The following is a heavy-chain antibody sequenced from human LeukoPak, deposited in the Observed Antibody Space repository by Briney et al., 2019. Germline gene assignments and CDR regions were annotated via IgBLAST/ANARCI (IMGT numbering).Heavy chain of an antibody. J-gene: IGHJ4*02. CDR2: ISWDGGST. D-gene: IGHD1-26*01. CDR1: GFTFDDYT. V-gene: IGHV3-43*01. Sequence: PGGSLRLSCAASGFTFDDYTMHWVRQAPGKGLEWVSLISWDGGSTYYADSVKGRFTISRDNSKNSLYLQMNSLRTEDTALYYCAKGATHALRANPDYWGQGTLVTVSS. CDR3: AKGATHALRANPDY.